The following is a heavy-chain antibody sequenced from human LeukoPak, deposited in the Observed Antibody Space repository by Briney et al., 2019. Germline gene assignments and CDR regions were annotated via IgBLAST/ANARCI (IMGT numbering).Heavy chain of an antibody. V-gene: IGHV4-34*01. Sequence: SKTLSLTCAVYGGSFSGYYWSWIRQPPGKGLEWIGEINHSGSTNYNPSLKSRVTISVDTSKNQFSLKLSSVTAADTAVYYCARPRSGYYYGWFDPWGQGTLVTVSS. J-gene: IGHJ5*02. CDR3: ARPRSGYYYGWFDP. D-gene: IGHD3-22*01. CDR1: GGSFSGYY. CDR2: INHSGST.